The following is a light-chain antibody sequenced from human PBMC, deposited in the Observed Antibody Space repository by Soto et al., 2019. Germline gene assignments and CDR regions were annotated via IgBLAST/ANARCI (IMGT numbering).Light chain of an antibody. CDR3: QKYNSAPRT. Sequence: DIQMTQSPSTLSASVGDRVTITCRASQSISVWLAWYQQKPGKAPNLLIYQASRLESGVPSRFSGSGSGTDFTLTISSLQPEDVATYYCQKYNSAPRTFGQGTRLEIK. CDR1: QSISVW. V-gene: IGKV1-5*03. CDR2: QAS. J-gene: IGKJ5*01.